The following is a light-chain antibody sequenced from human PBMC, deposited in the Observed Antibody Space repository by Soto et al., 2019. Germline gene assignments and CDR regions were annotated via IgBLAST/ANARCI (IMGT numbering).Light chain of an antibody. CDR1: QDVSRS. Sequence: DTQLTQSPSFLSASVGDRVTITWRASQDVSRSVGWYQQKPGKAPKLLISAASTLHSGVPSRFSGSGSGTDFTLTISSLQPEDFATYYCQQLWTYPLTFGGGTKVEI. V-gene: IGKV1-9*01. J-gene: IGKJ4*01. CDR2: AAS. CDR3: QQLWTYPLT.